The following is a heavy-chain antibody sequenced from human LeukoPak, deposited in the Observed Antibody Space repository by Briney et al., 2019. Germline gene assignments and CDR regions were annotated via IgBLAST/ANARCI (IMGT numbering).Heavy chain of an antibody. D-gene: IGHD3-10*01. CDR1: GYTFTGYY. CDR2: INPNSGGT. V-gene: IGHV1-2*06. J-gene: IGHJ5*02. CDR3: ARDRITMVRGVISWFDP. Sequence: VASVKVSCKASGYTFTGYYMHWVRQAPRQGLEWMGRINPNSGGTNYAQKFQGRVTMTRDTSISTAYMELSRLRSDDTAVYYCARDRITMVRGVISWFDPWGQGTLVTVSS.